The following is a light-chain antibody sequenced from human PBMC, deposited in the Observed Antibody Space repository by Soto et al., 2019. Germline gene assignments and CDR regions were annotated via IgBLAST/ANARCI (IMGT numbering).Light chain of an antibody. J-gene: IGKJ2*01. V-gene: IGKV3-15*01. Sequence: EIVMTQSPATLSVSPGERATLSCRASQSVSRNLTWYQQTPGQAPRLLIYGASTRATGIPARFSGSGSGTELTRTISSLQSEDFAVYYCQQYNKWPQYTCGQGPKLDIK. CDR2: GAS. CDR3: QQYNKWPQYT. CDR1: QSVSRN.